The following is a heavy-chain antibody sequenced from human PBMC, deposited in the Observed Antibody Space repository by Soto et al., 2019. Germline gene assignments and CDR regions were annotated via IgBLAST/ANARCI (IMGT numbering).Heavy chain of an antibody. Sequence: HPGGSLRLSCAGSGFTFRWFGMNWVRQAPGKGLEWVARISNDGSNEYYVDSVKGRFTISRDNSKNTLYLQMDSLRAEDTAVYYCAKGEVRGIIPSYFDYWGLGTLVTAPQ. D-gene: IGHD3-10*01. CDR2: ISNDGSNE. CDR3: AKGEVRGIIPSYFDY. V-gene: IGHV3-30*18. CDR1: GFTFRWFG. J-gene: IGHJ4*02.